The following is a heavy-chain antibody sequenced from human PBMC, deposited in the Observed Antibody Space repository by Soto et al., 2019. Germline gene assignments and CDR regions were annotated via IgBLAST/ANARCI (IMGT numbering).Heavy chain of an antibody. CDR1: GGSISSYY. CDR2: IYYSGST. CDR3: ARDGCSSSSWWKGYHLRMDV. J-gene: IGHJ6*02. Sequence: SETLSLTCTVSGGSISSYYWSWIRQPPGKGLEWIGYIYYSGSTNYNPSLKSRVTISVDTSKNQFSLKLSSVTAADTAVYYCARDGCSSSSWWKGYHLRMDVWGQGTTVTVSS. D-gene: IGHD2-2*01. V-gene: IGHV4-59*01.